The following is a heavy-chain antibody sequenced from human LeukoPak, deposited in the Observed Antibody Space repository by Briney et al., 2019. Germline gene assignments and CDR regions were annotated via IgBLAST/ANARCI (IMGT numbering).Heavy chain of an antibody. J-gene: IGHJ3*02. D-gene: IGHD3/OR15-3a*01. V-gene: IGHV1-8*01. CDR2: MNPNSGNT. Sequence: ASVKVSCKVSGYTLTELSMHWVRQATGQGLEWMGWMNPNSGNTGYAQKFQGRVTMTRNTSISTAYMELSSLRSEDTAVYYCARGDYASDIWGQGTMVTVSS. CDR3: ARGDYASDI. CDR1: GYTLTELS.